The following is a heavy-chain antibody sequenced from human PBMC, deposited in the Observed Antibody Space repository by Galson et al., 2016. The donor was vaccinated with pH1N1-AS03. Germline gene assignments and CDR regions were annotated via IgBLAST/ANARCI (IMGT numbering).Heavy chain of an antibody. CDR1: GFTFRSYW. Sequence: SLRLSCAASGFTFRSYWMTWVRQAPGKGLEWVASTNPDGREYYVDSVKGRFTISRDNSKNTLYLQMNSLRAEDTAVYYCARDHDFWTGYSGGYYYYIDVWGKGTTVTVSS. V-gene: IGHV3-7*01. CDR3: ARDHDFWTGYSGGYYYYIDV. CDR2: TNPDGRE. D-gene: IGHD3/OR15-3a*01. J-gene: IGHJ6*03.